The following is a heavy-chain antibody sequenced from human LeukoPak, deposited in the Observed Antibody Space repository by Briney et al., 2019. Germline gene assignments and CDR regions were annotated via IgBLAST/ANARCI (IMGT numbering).Heavy chain of an antibody. J-gene: IGHJ4*02. V-gene: IGHV4-34*01. CDR3: ARGSKGYYYDSSGYSYYFDY. Sequence: TSETLSLTCAVYGGSFSGYYWSWIRQPPGKGLEWIGEINHSGSTNYNPSLKSRVTISVDTSKNQFSLKLSSVTAADTAVYYCARGSKGYYYDSSGYSYYFDYWGQGTLVTVSS. CDR1: GGSFSGYY. D-gene: IGHD3-22*01. CDR2: INHSGST.